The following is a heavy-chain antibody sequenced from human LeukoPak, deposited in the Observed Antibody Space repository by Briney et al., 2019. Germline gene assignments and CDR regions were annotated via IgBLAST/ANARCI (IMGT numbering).Heavy chain of an antibody. Sequence: TSVKVSCTGSGYTFTRYGISWVRDAPGQGLEWVGWICAYTGNTNYAHKLPGRVTMTTDTYTSTDSMELRSLRSDDTAVSYCSRGVRMEDAFDIWGQGTMVTVSS. V-gene: IGHV1-18*01. CDR2: ICAYTGNT. CDR1: GYTFTRYG. CDR3: SRGVRMEDAFDI. J-gene: IGHJ3*02. D-gene: IGHD1-1*01.